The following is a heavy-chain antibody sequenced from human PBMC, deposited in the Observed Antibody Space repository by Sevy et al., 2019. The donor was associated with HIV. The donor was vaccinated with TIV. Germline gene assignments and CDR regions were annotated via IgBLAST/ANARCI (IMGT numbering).Heavy chain of an antibody. D-gene: IGHD3-9*01. CDR2: IIPILGTT. Sequence: VKVSCKASGGTFSFYGVSWVRQAPRQGLEWMAGIIPILGTTRYAQKFQGRVTITADESTSTAYMELSSLRSEDTAVYYCARSGPDDILTHYGLDVWGQGTTVTVSS. CDR1: GGTFSFYG. J-gene: IGHJ6*02. CDR3: ARSGPDDILTHYGLDV. V-gene: IGHV1-69*13.